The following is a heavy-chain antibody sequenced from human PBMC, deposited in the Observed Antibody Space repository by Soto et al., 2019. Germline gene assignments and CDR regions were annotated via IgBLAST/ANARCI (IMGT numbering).Heavy chain of an antibody. D-gene: IGHD5-18*01. CDR1: GFTFTSYA. V-gene: IGHV3-23*01. Sequence: PGGSLRLSCAASGFTFTSYAMSWVRQAPGKGLEWVSAISGSGGSTYYADSVKGRFTISRDNSKNTLYLQMNSLRAEDTAVYYCAKNQGYSYGHPYYFDYGGQGTLVTV. CDR3: AKNQGYSYGHPYYFDY. J-gene: IGHJ4*02. CDR2: ISGSGGST.